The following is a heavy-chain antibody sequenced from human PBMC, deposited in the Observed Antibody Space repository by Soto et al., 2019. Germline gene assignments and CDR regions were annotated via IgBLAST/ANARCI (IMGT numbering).Heavy chain of an antibody. J-gene: IGHJ4*02. CDR2: TYYRSKWYN. CDR3: ARGTAVTGLDY. CDR1: GDSVSSNSVV. V-gene: IGHV6-1*01. D-gene: IGHD6-19*01. Sequence: HSQTLSLTCAISGDSVSSNSVVWSWIRQSPSRGLEWLGRTYYRSKWYNDYATSVKSRITINSDTSKNQISLQLDSVTPEDTAVYYCARGTAVTGLDYWGQGALVTVSS.